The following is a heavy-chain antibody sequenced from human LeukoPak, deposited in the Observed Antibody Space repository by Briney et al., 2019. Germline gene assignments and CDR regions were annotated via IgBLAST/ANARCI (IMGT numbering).Heavy chain of an antibody. CDR2: ISSSSSYI. CDR1: GFTFSSYS. D-gene: IGHD3-3*02. V-gene: IGHV3-21*01. J-gene: IGHJ4*02. Sequence: GGSLRLSCAASGFTFSSYSMNWVRQAPGEGLEWVSSISSSSSYIYYADSVKGRFTISRDNAKNSLYLQMNSLRAEDTAVYYCARVDRGHLCYWGQGTLVTVSS. CDR3: ARVDRGHLCY.